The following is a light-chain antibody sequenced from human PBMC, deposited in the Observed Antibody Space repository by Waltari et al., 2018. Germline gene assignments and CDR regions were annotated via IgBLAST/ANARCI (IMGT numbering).Light chain of an antibody. CDR3: QSYDNYLSAVV. J-gene: IGLJ2*01. V-gene: IGLV2-14*01. Sequence: QSALTQPASVSGPPGQSITISCSGTASDVGAYDFVSCSQQHPGKAPHLIIYEVSNRPSGISNRFSASKSGNTASLAITGLQAEDEADYYCQSYDNYLSAVVFGGGTKLTVL. CDR2: EVS. CDR1: ASDVGAYDF.